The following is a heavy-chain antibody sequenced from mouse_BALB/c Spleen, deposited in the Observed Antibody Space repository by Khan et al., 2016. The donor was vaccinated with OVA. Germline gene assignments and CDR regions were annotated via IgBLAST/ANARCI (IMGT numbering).Heavy chain of an antibody. CDR2: ISYSADT. D-gene: IGHD1-1*01. J-gene: IGHJ2*01. CDR3: ASISLYYYGSNFAGYYFDC. CDR1: GYSITSDYA. Sequence: EVQLQEPGPGMVKPSQSLSLTCTVTGYSITSDYAWNWIRQSPRNKLEWLGYISYSADTPYNPSLKSRIYIIRESSKTQIFLQLNSVTTEVTSTYCCASISLYYYGSNFAGYYFDCWGPGTTLPVSS. V-gene: IGHV3-2*02.